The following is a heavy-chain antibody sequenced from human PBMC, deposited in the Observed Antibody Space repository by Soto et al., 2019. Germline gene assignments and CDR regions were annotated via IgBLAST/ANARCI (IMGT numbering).Heavy chain of an antibody. V-gene: IGHV4-61*01. CDR3: ARDHSEGLIRGYSYVDY. Sequence: SETLSLTCTVSGGSVSSGSYYWSWIRQPPGKGLEWIGYIYYSGSTNYNPSLKSRVTISVDTSKNRFSLKLSSVTAADTAVYYCARDHSEGLIRGYSYVDYWGQGTLVTVSS. J-gene: IGHJ4*02. CDR1: GGSVSSGSYY. CDR2: IYYSGST. D-gene: IGHD5-18*01.